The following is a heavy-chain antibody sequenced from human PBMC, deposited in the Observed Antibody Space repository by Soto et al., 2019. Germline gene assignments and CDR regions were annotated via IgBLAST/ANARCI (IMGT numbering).Heavy chain of an antibody. CDR2: IFYTGDT. CDR3: TRVYYYDNSGYLI. J-gene: IGHJ4*02. D-gene: IGHD3-22*01. CDR1: DYSINSGFF. V-gene: IGHV4-38-2*02. Sequence: SETLSLTCSVSDYSINSGFFWGWIRQPPGKGLEWIGSIFYTGDTYYNPSLKSRITMSVDTSRNQFSLKLTSLTAADTAVYYCTRVYYYDNSGYLIWGQGTLVTVSS.